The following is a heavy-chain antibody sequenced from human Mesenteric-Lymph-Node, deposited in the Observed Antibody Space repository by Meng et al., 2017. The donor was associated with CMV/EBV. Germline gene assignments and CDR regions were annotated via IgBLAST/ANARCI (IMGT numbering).Heavy chain of an antibody. Sequence: GESLKISCAASRFTFNSYAMHWVRQAPGKGLEWVAFISLDGSNEYYSDSVKGRFTISRDNSKNMVWLQMNSLRAEDTAVYYCAKDRDGSYSRAFDYWGQGTLVTVSS. CDR1: RFTFNSYA. V-gene: IGHV3-30*02. D-gene: IGHD2-15*01. J-gene: IGHJ4*02. CDR2: ISLDGSNE. CDR3: AKDRDGSYSRAFDY.